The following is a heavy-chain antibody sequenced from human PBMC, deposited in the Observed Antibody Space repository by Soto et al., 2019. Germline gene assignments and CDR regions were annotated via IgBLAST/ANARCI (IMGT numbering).Heavy chain of an antibody. J-gene: IGHJ3*02. Sequence: QVQRVQSGAEVKKPGSSVRVSCKASGATLDTFINYGITWVRQAPGQGLEWMGGITPVFGAANHAQKFQGRVTISADESSRSVNIELSSLRSEFTAVYHRARGAPIKILLLMYDALEIWGQGTMVTVSS. CDR1: GATLDTFINYG. D-gene: IGHD3-16*01. CDR2: ITPVFGAA. CDR3: ARGAPIKILLLMYDALEI. V-gene: IGHV1-69*12.